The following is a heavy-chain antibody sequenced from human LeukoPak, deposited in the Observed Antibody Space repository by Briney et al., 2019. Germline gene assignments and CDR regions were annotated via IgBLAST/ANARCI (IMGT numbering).Heavy chain of an antibody. V-gene: IGHV3-21*01. D-gene: IGHD2-2*01. CDR1: GFTFSSYS. CDR2: ISSSSSYI. J-gene: IGHJ4*02. CDR3: ARVRETYCSSTSCYVFAY. Sequence: GGSLRLSCAASGFTFSSYSMNWVRQAPGKVLEWVSSISSSSSYIYYADSVKGRFTISRDNAKNSLYLQMNSLRAEDTAVYYCARVRETYCSSTSCYVFAYWGQGTLVTVSS.